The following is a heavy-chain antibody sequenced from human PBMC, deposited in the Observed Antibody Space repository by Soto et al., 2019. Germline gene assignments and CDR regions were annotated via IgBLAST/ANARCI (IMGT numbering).Heavy chain of an antibody. Sequence: QLQLQESGPGLVKPSETLSLTCTVSGGSISSSSYYWGWIRQPPGKGLEWIGSIYYSGSTYYNPSLKRRVTISVDTSKNQFSLKLSSVTAADTAVYYCARNPIAAAVNWFDPWGQGTLVTVSS. D-gene: IGHD6-13*01. CDR1: GGSISSSSYY. V-gene: IGHV4-39*01. CDR3: ARNPIAAAVNWFDP. CDR2: IYYSGST. J-gene: IGHJ5*02.